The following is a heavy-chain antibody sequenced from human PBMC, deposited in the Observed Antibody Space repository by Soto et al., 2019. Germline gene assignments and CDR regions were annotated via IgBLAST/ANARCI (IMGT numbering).Heavy chain of an antibody. J-gene: IGHJ3*02. CDR1: GGSFSAYY. V-gene: IGHV4-34*01. CDR3: ARELLFYDSDGFSWDDAFDI. CDR2: IYQSGGT. D-gene: IGHD3-22*01. Sequence: SETLSLTCAVYGGSFSAYYWSWIRQPPGKGLEWIGFIYQSGGTYYNPSLKSRVTMSLDRPKNQFSLKLSSVTAADTAVYYCARELLFYDSDGFSWDDAFDIWGQGTMVTVSS.